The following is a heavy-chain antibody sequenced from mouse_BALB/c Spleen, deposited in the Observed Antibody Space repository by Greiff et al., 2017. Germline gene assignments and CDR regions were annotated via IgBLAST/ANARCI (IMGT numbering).Heavy chain of an antibody. D-gene: IGHD1-1*01. CDR2: ISYSGST. CDR1: GDSITSGY. V-gene: IGHV3-8*02. J-gene: IGHJ1*01. Sequence: EVKLQESGPSLVKPSQTLSLTCSVTGDSITSGYWNWIRKFPGNKLEYMGYISYSGSTYYNPSLKSRISITRDTSKNQYYLQLNSVTTEDTATYYCASGITTVEGYFDVWGAGTTVTVSS. CDR3: ASGITTVEGYFDV.